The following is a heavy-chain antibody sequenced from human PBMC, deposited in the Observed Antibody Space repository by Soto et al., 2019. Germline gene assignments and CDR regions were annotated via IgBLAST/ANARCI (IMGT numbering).Heavy chain of an antibody. CDR1: GFTFNSYW. CDR2: IKQDGGEK. V-gene: IGHV3-7*03. J-gene: IGHJ4*02. D-gene: IGHD3-22*01. CDR3: AKSLYYYDSSPLDH. Sequence: GGSLRLSCAASGFTFNSYWMSWVRQTPGKGLEWVANIKQDGGEKHYVDPVKGRFTISRDNAKNSLHLQMNSLRPEDTALYFCAKSLYYYDSSPLDHWGQGTLGT.